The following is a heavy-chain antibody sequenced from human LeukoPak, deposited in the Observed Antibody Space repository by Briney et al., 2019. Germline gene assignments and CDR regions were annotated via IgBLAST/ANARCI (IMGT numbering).Heavy chain of an antibody. Sequence: GGSLRLSCAASGFTFSSYAMSWVRQAPGKGLEWVSAISGSGGSTYYAVSVKGRFTISRDNSKNTLYLQMNSLRAEDTAVYYCAKFSFGARSFDYWGQGTLVTVSS. CDR2: ISGSGGST. J-gene: IGHJ4*02. CDR1: GFTFSSYA. D-gene: IGHD3-10*01. V-gene: IGHV3-23*01. CDR3: AKFSFGARSFDY.